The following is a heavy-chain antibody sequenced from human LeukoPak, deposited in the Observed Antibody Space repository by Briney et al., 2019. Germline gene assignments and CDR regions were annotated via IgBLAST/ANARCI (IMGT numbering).Heavy chain of an antibody. Sequence: GGSLRLSCAASGFTFSSYAMSWVRQAPGKGLEWVSAISGSGGSTYYADSVKGRFTISRDNSNNTLYLQMNSLRAEDTAVYYCARSSRSRITMIRGVIITGFDIWGQGTMVTVSS. J-gene: IGHJ3*02. CDR2: ISGSGGST. CDR3: ARSSRSRITMIRGVIITGFDI. CDR1: GFTFSSYA. V-gene: IGHV3-23*01. D-gene: IGHD3-10*01.